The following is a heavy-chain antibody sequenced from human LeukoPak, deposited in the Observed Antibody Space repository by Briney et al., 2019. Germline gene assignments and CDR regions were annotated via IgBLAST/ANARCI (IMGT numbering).Heavy chain of an antibody. J-gene: IGHJ6*03. CDR2: IKQDGSEK. Sequence: GGSLRLSRAASGFTFSSYWMSWVRQAPGKGLEWVANIKQDGSEKYYVDSVKGRFTISRDNAKNSLYLQMNSLRAEDTAVYYCAREFPPRYYYYMDVWGKGTTVTVSS. V-gene: IGHV3-7*01. D-gene: IGHD2-21*01. CDR1: GFTFSSYW. CDR3: AREFPPRYYYYMDV.